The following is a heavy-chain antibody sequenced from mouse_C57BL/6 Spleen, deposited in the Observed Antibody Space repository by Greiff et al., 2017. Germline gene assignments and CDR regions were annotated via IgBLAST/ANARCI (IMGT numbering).Heavy chain of an antibody. V-gene: IGHV1-50*01. CDR2: IDPSDSYT. J-gene: IGHJ4*01. CDR1: GYTFTSYW. CDR3: ARTTAQGDYAMDY. D-gene: IGHD3-2*02. Sequence: QVQLQQPGAELVKPGASVKLSCKASGYTFTSYWMQWVKQRPGQGLEWIGEIDPSDSYTNYNQKFKGKATLTVDTSSSTAYKQLSSLTSEDSAVYYCARTTAQGDYAMDYWGQGTSVTVSS.